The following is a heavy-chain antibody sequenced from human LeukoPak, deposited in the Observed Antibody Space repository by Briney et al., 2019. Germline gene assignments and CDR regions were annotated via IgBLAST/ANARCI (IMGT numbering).Heavy chain of an antibody. J-gene: IGHJ6*03. V-gene: IGHV4-34*01. CDR2: INHSGST. D-gene: IGHD3-10*01. CDR3: ARGSLSNYYGSGTLFHYYMDV. Sequence: PSETLSLTCAVYGVPCSGYYWSCIRQPPGKGLEWIGEINHSGSTNYNPSLKSRVTISVDTSKNQFSLKLSSVTAADTAVYYCARGSLSNYYGSGTLFHYYMDVWGKGTTVTVSS. CDR1: GVPCSGYY.